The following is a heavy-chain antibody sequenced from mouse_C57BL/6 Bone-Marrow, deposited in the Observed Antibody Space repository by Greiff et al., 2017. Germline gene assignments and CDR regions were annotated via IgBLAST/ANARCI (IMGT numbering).Heavy chain of an antibody. V-gene: IGHV1-81*01. Sequence: QVQLQQSGAELARPGASVKLSCKASGYTFTSYGISWVKQRTGQGLEWIGEIYPRSGNTYYNEKFKGQATLTADKSSSTAYMELRSLTSEDSAVYVCARAFGYGTWFAYWGQGTLVTVSA. CDR3: ARAFGYGTWFAY. CDR1: GYTFTSYG. CDR2: IYPRSGNT. D-gene: IGHD2-2*01. J-gene: IGHJ3*01.